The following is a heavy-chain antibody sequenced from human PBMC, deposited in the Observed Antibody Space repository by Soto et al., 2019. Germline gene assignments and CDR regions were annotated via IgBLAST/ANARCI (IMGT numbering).Heavy chain of an antibody. V-gene: IGHV4-59*01. J-gene: IGHJ3*02. CDR1: GGSISSYY. CDR2: IYYSGST. D-gene: IGHD6-19*01. Sequence: SETLSLTCTVSGGSISSYYWSWIRQPPGKGLEWIGYIYYSGSTNYNPSLKSRVTISVDTSKNQFSLKLSSVTAADTAVYYCARGFGEQSLVTRANDAFDIWGQGTMVTVSS. CDR3: ARGFGEQSLVTRANDAFDI.